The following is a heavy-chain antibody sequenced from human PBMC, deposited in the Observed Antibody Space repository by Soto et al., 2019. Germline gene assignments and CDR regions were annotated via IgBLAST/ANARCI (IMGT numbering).Heavy chain of an antibody. D-gene: IGHD3-16*01. CDR2: IIPIFGTA. CDR3: AREGKRAFGHVGWFDP. V-gene: IGHV1-69*13. J-gene: IGHJ5*02. CDR1: GGTFSSYA. Sequence: SVKVSCKASGGTFSSYAISWVRQAPGQGLEWMGGIIPIFGTANYAQKFQGRVTITADESTSTAYMELSSLRSEDTAVYYCAREGKRAFGHVGWFDPWGQGTLVTVSS.